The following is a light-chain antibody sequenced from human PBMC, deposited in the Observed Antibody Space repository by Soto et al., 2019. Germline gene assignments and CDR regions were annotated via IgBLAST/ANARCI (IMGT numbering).Light chain of an antibody. Sequence: QSVLTQPPSASGTPGQRVTISCSGSTSNIGSNTVNWYQQLPGTAPKLLIYSNNQRPSGVPDRFSGSKSGTSASLAIGGLQSEDEADYYCAAWDDTLSGYVFGTGTKVTVL. CDR1: TSNIGSNT. J-gene: IGLJ1*01. CDR2: SNN. V-gene: IGLV1-44*01. CDR3: AAWDDTLSGYV.